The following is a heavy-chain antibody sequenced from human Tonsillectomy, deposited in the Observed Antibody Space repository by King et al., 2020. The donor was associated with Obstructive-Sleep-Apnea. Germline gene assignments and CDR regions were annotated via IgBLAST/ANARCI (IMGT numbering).Heavy chain of an antibody. CDR1: GFTFSSYG. CDR3: AKDSPYYYDSSGYFDY. CDR2: IWYDGSNK. V-gene: IGHV3-33*06. D-gene: IGHD3-22*01. Sequence: VQLVESGGGVVQPGRSLRLSCAASGFTFSSYGMHWVRQAPGKGLEWVAVIWYDGSNKYYADSVKGRFTISRDNSKNTLYLQMNSLRAEDTAVYYCAKDSPYYYDSSGYFDYWGQGTLVTVSS. J-gene: IGHJ4*02.